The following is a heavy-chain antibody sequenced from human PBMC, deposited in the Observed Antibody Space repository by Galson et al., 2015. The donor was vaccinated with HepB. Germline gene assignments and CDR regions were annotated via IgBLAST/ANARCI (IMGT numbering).Heavy chain of an antibody. CDR2: ISTSGHTT. Sequence: SLRLSCAASGFTFSSYEMNWVRQAPGKGLEWVSDISTSGHTTYYADSVKGRFTVSRDNAKNSLYLQMNSLRAEDTAVYYCARVRGRWLQFGRNGFDIWGQGTMVIVSS. CDR1: GFTFSSYE. J-gene: IGHJ3*02. D-gene: IGHD5-24*01. V-gene: IGHV3-48*03. CDR3: ARVRGRWLQFGRNGFDI.